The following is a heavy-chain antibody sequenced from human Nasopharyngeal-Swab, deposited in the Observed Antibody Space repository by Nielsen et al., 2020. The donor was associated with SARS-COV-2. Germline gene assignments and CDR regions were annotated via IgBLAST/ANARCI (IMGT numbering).Heavy chain of an antibody. CDR2: IYPGDSDT. CDR3: ARQGDIVVVPAASALDY. Sequence: VRQMPGKGLEWMGIIYPGDSDTRYSPSFQGQVTISADKSISTAYLQWSNLKASDTAMYYCARQGDIVVVPAASALDYWGQGTLVTVSS. D-gene: IGHD2-2*01. J-gene: IGHJ4*02. V-gene: IGHV5-51*01.